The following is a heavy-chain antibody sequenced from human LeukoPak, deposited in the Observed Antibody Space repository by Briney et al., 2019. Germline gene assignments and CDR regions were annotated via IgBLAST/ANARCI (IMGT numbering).Heavy chain of an antibody. D-gene: IGHD3-22*01. CDR1: GGSISSSSYY. V-gene: IGHV4-39*01. Sequence: PSETLSLTCTVSGGSISSSSYYWGWIRQPPGKGLEWIGSIYYSGSTYYNPSLKSRVTISVDTSKNQFSLKLSSVTAADTAVYYCARRYWPKGNSGYYRPDYWGQGTLVTVSS. CDR2: IYYSGST. CDR3: ARRYWPKGNSGYYRPDY. J-gene: IGHJ4*02.